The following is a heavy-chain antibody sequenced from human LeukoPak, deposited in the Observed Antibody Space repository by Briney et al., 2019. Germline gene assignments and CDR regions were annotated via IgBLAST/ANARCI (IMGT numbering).Heavy chain of an antibody. D-gene: IGHD5-12*01. CDR1: GFTFSSYA. V-gene: IGHV3-23*01. J-gene: IGHJ5*02. Sequence: QPGGSLRLSCAASGFTFSSYAMTWVRQAPGRGLAWVSGINNSGGSTYYADSVKGRFTISRDNSKNTLYLQMNSLRAEDTAVYYCAKPPGLRRLDPWGERTLVTVSS. CDR2: INNSGGST. CDR3: AKPPGLRRLDP.